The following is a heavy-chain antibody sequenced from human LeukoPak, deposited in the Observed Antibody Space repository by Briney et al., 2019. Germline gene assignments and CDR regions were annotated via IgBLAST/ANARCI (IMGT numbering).Heavy chain of an antibody. CDR2: IYYSGST. J-gene: IGHJ4*02. V-gene: IGHV4-39*01. D-gene: IGHD2-2*01. Sequence: PLETLSLTCTVSGGSISTGSYYWAWIRQPPGKGLEWLGSIYYSGSTYYNPSLKSRVTISVDTSKNQFSLKLSSVTAADTAVYYCAGRGDVVVVPADYWGQGTLVTVSS. CDR1: GGSISTGSYY. CDR3: AGRGDVVVVPADY.